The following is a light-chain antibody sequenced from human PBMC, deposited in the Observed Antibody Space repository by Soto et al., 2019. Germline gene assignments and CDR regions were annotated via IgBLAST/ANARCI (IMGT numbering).Light chain of an antibody. V-gene: IGKV1-39*01. CDR1: QSISSY. Sequence: DIQSTQSPSSRSASVGDRVTITGRASQSISSYLNWYQQKPGKAPKLLIYAASSLQSGVPSRFSGSGSGTDFTLTISSLQPEDFATYYCQQSYSTPITFGQGTRLEI. CDR3: QQSYSTPIT. J-gene: IGKJ5*01. CDR2: AAS.